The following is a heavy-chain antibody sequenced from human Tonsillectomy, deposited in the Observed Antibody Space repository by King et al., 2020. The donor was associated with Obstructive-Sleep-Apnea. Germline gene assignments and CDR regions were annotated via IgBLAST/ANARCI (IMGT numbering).Heavy chain of an antibody. J-gene: IGHJ6*02. CDR3: AKDYSSWYSHYAMDV. D-gene: IGHD6-13*01. V-gene: IGHV3-30*02. CDR2: IKRDGSNE. CDR1: GFTFGGYG. Sequence: VQLVESGGGVVQPGGSLRLSCAASGFTFGGYGMHWVRQAPGKGLEWVAFIKRDGSNENYADSLKGRFTISRDNSKSTLFLQMSSLRAEDTAVYYCAKDYSSWYSHYAMDVWGQGTTVTVSS.